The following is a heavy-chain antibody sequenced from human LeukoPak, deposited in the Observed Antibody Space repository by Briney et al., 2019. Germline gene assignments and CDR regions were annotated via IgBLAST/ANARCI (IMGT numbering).Heavy chain of an antibody. Sequence: GGSLRLSCAASGFSFSYYWMHWVRQAPGKGLVWVSRINSDGSSTSYADSVKGRFTISRDNAKNTLYLQMNSLTAEDTAVYYCARGARDGYNLWGQGTLVTVSS. J-gene: IGHJ4*02. CDR2: INSDGSST. CDR1: GFSFSYYW. V-gene: IGHV3-74*01. D-gene: IGHD5-24*01. CDR3: ARGARDGYNL.